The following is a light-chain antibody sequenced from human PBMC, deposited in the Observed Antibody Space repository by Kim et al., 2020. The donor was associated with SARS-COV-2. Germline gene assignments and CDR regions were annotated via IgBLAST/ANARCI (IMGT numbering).Light chain of an antibody. CDR1: QDISNY. Sequence: DIQMTQSPSSLSASVGDRVTITCQASQDISNYLNWYQQKPGKAPKLLIYDASNLETGVPSGFSGSGSGTDFTFTISSLQPEDIATYYCQQYDNLPLYTFGQGTKLEI. V-gene: IGKV1-33*01. CDR2: DAS. CDR3: QQYDNLPLYT. J-gene: IGKJ2*01.